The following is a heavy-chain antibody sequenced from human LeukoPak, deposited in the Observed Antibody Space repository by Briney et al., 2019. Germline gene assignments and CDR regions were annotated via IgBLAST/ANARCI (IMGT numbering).Heavy chain of an antibody. V-gene: IGHV1-2*02. CDR1: GYTFTGYY. Sequence: ASVKVSCKASGYTFTGYYVHWVRQAPGQGLEWMGWINPNSGGTNYAQKFQGRVTMTRDTSISTAYMELSRLRSDDTAVYYCARVPRARRIQLWLPDYWGQGTLVTVSS. D-gene: IGHD5-18*01. CDR2: INPNSGGT. CDR3: ARVPRARRIQLWLPDY. J-gene: IGHJ4*02.